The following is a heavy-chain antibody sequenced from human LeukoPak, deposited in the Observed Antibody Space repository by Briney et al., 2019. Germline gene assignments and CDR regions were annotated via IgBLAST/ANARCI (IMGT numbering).Heavy chain of an antibody. CDR1: GYTFSVYG. V-gene: IGHV1-18*01. D-gene: IGHD1-26*01. CDR3: ARDQRNSRSYRFEY. Sequence: ASVTVSFTTSGYTFSVYGFSWVRQAPGQGLEWMGWIIGNKGNTNYAPSLQGRVTITTDTSTSTAYMELTSLRSDDTAVYYCARDQRNSRSYRFEYWGQGTLVTVSS. J-gene: IGHJ4*02. CDR2: IIGNKGNT.